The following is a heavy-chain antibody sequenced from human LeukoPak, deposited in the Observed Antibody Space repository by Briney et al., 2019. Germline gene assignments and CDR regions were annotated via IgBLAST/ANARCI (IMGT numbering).Heavy chain of an antibody. J-gene: IGHJ6*02. D-gene: IGHD3-3*01. CDR1: GFTFSDYY. Sequence: PGGSLRLSCAASGFTFSDYYMSWIRQAPGKGLEWVSYISSSGSTIYYADPVKGRFTISRDNAKNSLYLQMNSLRAEDTAVYYCARDHPLNYDFWSGYPLHYYYGMDVWGQGTTVTVSS. CDR3: ARDHPLNYDFWSGYPLHYYYGMDV. V-gene: IGHV3-11*01. CDR2: ISSSGSTI.